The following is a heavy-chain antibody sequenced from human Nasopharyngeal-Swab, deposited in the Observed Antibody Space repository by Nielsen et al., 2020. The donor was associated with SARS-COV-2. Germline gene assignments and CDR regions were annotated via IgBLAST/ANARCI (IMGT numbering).Heavy chain of an antibody. Sequence: SETLSLTCTVSGYSISSGYYWAWIRQPPGKGLEWIGSIYHGGSTYSTPSLESRVTISVATSNNHFSLKLTSVTAADTAVYYCARELSNTPKYNWFDPWGQGTLVTVSS. J-gene: IGHJ5*02. CDR2: IYHGGST. D-gene: IGHD5-18*01. CDR3: ARELSNTPKYNWFDP. CDR1: GYSISSGYY. V-gene: IGHV4-38-2*02.